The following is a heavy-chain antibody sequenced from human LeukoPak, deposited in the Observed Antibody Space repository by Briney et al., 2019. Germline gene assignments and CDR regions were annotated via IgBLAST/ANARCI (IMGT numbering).Heavy chain of an antibody. J-gene: IGHJ4*02. D-gene: IGHD3-10*01. Sequence: SETLSLTCAVYGGSFSGYYWSWIRQPPGKRLEWIGEINHSGSTNYNPSLKSRVTISVDTSKNQFSLKLSSVTAADTAVYYCARGLGRLLWFGPNRTYFDYWGQGTLVTVSS. CDR3: ARGLGRLLWFGPNRTYFDY. CDR2: INHSGST. V-gene: IGHV4-34*01. CDR1: GGSFSGYY.